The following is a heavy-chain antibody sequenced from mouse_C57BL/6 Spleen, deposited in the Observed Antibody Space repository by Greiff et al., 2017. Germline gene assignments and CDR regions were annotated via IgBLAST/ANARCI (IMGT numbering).Heavy chain of an antibody. CDR3: TYYGSSYDFDY. Sequence: VQLQQSGAELVRPGASVKLSCTASGFNIKDDYMHWVKQRPEQGLAWIGWIDPENGDTEYASKFQGKATITADPSSNTAYLQLSSLTSEDTAVYYCTYYGSSYDFDYWGQGTTLTVSS. CDR1: GFNIKDDY. J-gene: IGHJ2*01. D-gene: IGHD1-1*01. CDR2: IDPENGDT. V-gene: IGHV14-4*01.